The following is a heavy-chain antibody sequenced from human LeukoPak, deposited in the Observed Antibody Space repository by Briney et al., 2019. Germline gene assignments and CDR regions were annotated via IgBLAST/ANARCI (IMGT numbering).Heavy chain of an antibody. CDR1: GFTFSSYA. J-gene: IGHJ4*02. CDR2: IRDSGSST. Sequence: GGALRLSCAASGFTFSSYAMSWVRQAPGKGLEXVSAIRDSGSSTHYADSVKGRFTTSRDNSKNTLFLQMNSLRAEDTAIYYCAKYGPQDSGSSHFDYWGQGALVTVSS. V-gene: IGHV3-23*01. CDR3: AKYGPQDSGSSHFDY. D-gene: IGHD1-26*01.